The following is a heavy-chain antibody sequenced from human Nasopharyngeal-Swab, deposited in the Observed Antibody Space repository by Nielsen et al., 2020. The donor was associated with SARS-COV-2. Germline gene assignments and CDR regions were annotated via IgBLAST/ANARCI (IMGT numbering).Heavy chain of an antibody. J-gene: IGHJ4*02. CDR3: ATGYAIAAAGTIDY. V-gene: IGHV1-2*02. CDR1: GYTFTSYD. Sequence: ASVKVSCKASGYTFTSYDINWVRQAPGQGLEWMGWINPNSGGTNYAQKFQGRVTMTRDTSISTAYMELSRLRSEDTAVYYCATGYAIAAAGTIDYWGQGTLVTVSS. D-gene: IGHD6-13*01. CDR2: INPNSGGT.